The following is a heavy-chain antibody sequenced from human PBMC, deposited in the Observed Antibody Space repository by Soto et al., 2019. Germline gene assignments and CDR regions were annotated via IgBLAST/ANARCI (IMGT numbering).Heavy chain of an antibody. Sequence: QVQLQESGPGLVKPSGTLSLTCAVSGGSISSSNWWSWVRQPPGKGLERIGEIYHSGSTNYNPSLKSGVTVSVDKSKNQFSLKLSSVTAADPAVYYCARVVGGYYYGMDGWGQGTTVTVSS. CDR3: ARVVGGYYYGMDG. CDR2: IYHSGST. V-gene: IGHV4-4*02. D-gene: IGHD2-2*01. CDR1: GGSISSSNW. J-gene: IGHJ6*02.